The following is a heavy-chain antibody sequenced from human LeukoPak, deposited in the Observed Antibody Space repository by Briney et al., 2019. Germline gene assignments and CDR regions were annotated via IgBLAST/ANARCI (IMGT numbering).Heavy chain of an antibody. CDR2: IYYSGST. V-gene: IGHV4-39*07. CDR3: ARRSLQGSGSYYLDY. CDR1: GGPISSSAYY. D-gene: IGHD3-10*01. J-gene: IGHJ4*02. Sequence: SETLSLTCSDSGGPISSSAYYWGWIRQPPGKGLEWIGNIYYSGSTNYNPSLKSRVTISVDTSKNQFSLKLSSVTAADTAVYYRARRSLQGSGSYYLDYWGQGTLVTVSS.